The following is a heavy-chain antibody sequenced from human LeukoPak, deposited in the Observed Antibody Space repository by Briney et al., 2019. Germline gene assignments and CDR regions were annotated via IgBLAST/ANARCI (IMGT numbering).Heavy chain of an antibody. J-gene: IGHJ5*02. D-gene: IGHD4-4*01. V-gene: IGHV4-34*01. CDR1: GGSFSGYY. CDR2: INHSGST. CDR3: ARLGGTTRRNNWFDP. Sequence: RSETLSLTCAVYGGSFSGYYWSWIRQPPGKGLEWIGEINHSGSTNYNPSLKSRVTISVDTSKNQFSLKLSSVTAADTAVYYCARLGGTTRRNNWFDPWGQGTLVTVSS.